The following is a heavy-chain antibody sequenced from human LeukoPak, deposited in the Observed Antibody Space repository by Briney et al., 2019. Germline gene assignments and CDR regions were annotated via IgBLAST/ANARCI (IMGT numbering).Heavy chain of an antibody. CDR2: IYYSGST. D-gene: IGHD2-15*01. V-gene: IGHV4-39*01. Sequence: PSETLSLTCTVSGGSISSSSYYWGWIRQPPGKGLEWVGSIYYSGSTYYNPSLKSRVTISVDTSKNQFSLKLSSVTPADTAVYYCARQPDIVVVVAALSFDYWGQGTLVTVSS. CDR3: ARQPDIVVVVAALSFDY. CDR1: GGSISSSSYY. J-gene: IGHJ4*02.